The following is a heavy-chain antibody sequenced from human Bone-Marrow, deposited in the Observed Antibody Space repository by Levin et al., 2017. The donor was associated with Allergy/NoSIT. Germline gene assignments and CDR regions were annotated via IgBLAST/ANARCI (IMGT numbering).Heavy chain of an antibody. Sequence: ASVKVSCKVSGSTLSELAIHWVRQAPGQGLEWLGGFAPGNDETIYAKKFQGRVTMTEDTSTDTAYMDLSSLTSEDTAFYYCATDHGDYAFDHWGQGTLVTVSS. J-gene: IGHJ4*02. CDR1: GSTLSELA. CDR3: ATDHGDYAFDH. CDR2: FAPGNDET. V-gene: IGHV1-24*01. D-gene: IGHD4-17*01.